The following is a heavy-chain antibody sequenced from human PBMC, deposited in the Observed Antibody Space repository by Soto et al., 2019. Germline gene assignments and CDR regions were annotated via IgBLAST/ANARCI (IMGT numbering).Heavy chain of an antibody. V-gene: IGHV3-30-3*01. CDR2: MSYDESDE. D-gene: IGHD2-15*01. J-gene: IGHJ4*02. Sequence: QVQLVESGGGVVQPGRSLRLSCTASGFTFSNYTIHWVRQAPGRGLEWVAVMSYDESDEYYANSVKGRFTVSRDKSKNTLYLQMDSLSGEDTAVYYCARQDTALDYWGQGTLVTVSS. CDR1: GFTFSNYT. CDR3: ARQDTALDY.